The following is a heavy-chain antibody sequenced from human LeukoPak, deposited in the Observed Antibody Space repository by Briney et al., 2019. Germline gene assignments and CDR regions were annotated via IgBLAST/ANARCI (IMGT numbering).Heavy chain of an antibody. Sequence: GGSLRISCAASGFTFSSYGMHWVRQAPGKGLEWVAVISYDGSNKYYADSVRGRFTVSRDNSKNTLYLQMNSLRAEDTAVYYCAKSGITPYWGQGTLVTVSS. J-gene: IGHJ4*02. CDR1: GFTFSSYG. CDR2: ISYDGSNK. CDR3: AKSGITPY. D-gene: IGHD3-10*01. V-gene: IGHV3-30*18.